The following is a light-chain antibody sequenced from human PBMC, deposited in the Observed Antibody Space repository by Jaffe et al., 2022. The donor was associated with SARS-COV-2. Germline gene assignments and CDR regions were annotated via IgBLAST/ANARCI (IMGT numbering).Light chain of an antibody. V-gene: IGKV4-1*01. Sequence: DIVMTQSPDSLTVSPGERATINCKSSQTVLYSSNNKNYLAWYQQKPGQPPKLLISWASTRESGVPDRFSGSGSGTDFTLTISSLQAEDVAVYYCQQYYSTPQTFGQGTNLEIK. CDR1: QTVLYSSNNKNY. J-gene: IGKJ2*01. CDR2: WAS. CDR3: QQYYSTPQT.